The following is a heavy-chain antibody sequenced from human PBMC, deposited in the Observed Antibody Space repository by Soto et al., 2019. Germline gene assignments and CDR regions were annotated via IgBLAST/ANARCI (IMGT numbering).Heavy chain of an antibody. V-gene: IGHV3-21*01. J-gene: IGHJ3*02. D-gene: IGHD2-2*01. Sequence: PGGSLRLSCAASGFTFSTYSMNWVRQAPGKGLEWVSSISSSSSYIYYADSVKGRFTISRDNAKNSLYLQMNSLRAEDTAVYYCARSRYCSSTSCPVFDAFDIWGQGTMVTVSS. CDR3: ARSRYCSSTSCPVFDAFDI. CDR1: GFTFSTYS. CDR2: ISSSSSYI.